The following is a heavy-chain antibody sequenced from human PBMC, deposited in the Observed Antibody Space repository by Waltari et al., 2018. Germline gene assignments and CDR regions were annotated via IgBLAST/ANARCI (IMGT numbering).Heavy chain of an antibody. CDR2: VDPEDGET. D-gene: IGHD6-13*01. J-gene: IGHJ6*03. CDR1: GYTFTDYY. Sequence: EVQLVQSGAEVKKPGAKVKISCKVSGYTFTDYYMHWVQQAPGKGLEWMGLVDPEDGETIYAEKFQGRVTITADTSTDTAYMELSSLRSEDTAVYYCATTSIAAAGRPQYDYYYYMDVWGKGTTVTVSS. V-gene: IGHV1-69-2*01. CDR3: ATTSIAAAGRPQYDYYYYMDV.